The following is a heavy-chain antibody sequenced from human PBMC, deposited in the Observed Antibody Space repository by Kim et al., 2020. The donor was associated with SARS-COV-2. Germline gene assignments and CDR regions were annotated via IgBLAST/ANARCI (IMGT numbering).Heavy chain of an antibody. CDR3: ARDRAEADYGGNSGLGGSVWFDP. CDR1: GGTFSSYA. Sequence: SVKVSCKASGGTFSSYAISWVRQAPGQGLEWMGGIIPIFGTANYAQKFQGRVTITADESTSTAYMELSSLRSEDTAVYYCARDRAEADYGGNSGLGGSVWFDPWGQGTLVTVSS. V-gene: IGHV1-69*13. CDR2: IIPIFGTA. J-gene: IGHJ5*02. D-gene: IGHD4-17*01.